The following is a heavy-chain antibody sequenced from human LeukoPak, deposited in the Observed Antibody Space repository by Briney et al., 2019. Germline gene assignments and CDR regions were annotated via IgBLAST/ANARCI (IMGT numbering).Heavy chain of an antibody. CDR3: ARTGDGYNHYFDY. CDR2: IYYSGST. CDR1: GYSISSSNW. V-gene: IGHV4-28*06. Sequence: SDTLSLTCAVSGYSISSSNWWGWIRQPPGKGLEWIGYIYYSGSTNYNPSLKSRVTMSVDTSKNQFSLKLSSVTALDTAVYYCARTGDGYNHYFDYWGQGTLVTVSP. J-gene: IGHJ4*02. D-gene: IGHD5-24*01.